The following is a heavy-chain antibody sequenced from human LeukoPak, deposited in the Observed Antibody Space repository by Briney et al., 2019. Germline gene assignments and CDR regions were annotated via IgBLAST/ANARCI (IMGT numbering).Heavy chain of an antibody. J-gene: IGHJ6*02. V-gene: IGHV3-23*01. CDR3: AKCDGDFGYSYFGMDV. CDR2: ITGTGGST. Sequence: GGSLRLSCAASGFTFRSYAMTWVRQAPGKGLEWVSGITGTGGSTHYADSVKGRFTISRDNSKNTLYLQMNSLRAEDTAVYYCAKCDGDFGYSYFGMDVWGQGTTVTVSS. CDR1: GFTFRSYA. D-gene: IGHD3-3*01.